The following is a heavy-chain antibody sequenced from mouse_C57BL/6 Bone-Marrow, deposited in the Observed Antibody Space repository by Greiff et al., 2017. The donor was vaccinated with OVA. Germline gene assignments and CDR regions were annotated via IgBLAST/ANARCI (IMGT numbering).Heavy chain of an antibody. D-gene: IGHD2-2*01. CDR3: ARVGYPFAY. V-gene: IGHV5-4*01. CDR2: ICDGGSYT. J-gene: IGHJ3*01. CDR1: GFTFSSYA. Sequence: EVQLVESGGGLVKPGGSLKLSCAASGFTFSSYAMSWVRQTPEKRLEWVATICDGGSYTYYPDNVKGRFTISRDNAKNNLYLQMSHLKSEDTAMYYCARVGYPFAYWGQGTLVTVSA.